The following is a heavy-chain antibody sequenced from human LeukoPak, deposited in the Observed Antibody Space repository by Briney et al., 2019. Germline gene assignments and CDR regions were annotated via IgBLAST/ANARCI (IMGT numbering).Heavy chain of an antibody. V-gene: IGHV3-30*02. CDR3: AKDRSGSYSQGLDY. CDR2: IRYDGTNK. J-gene: IGHJ4*02. CDR1: GFIFSSYG. Sequence: GGSLRLSCAASGFIFSSYGMHWVRQAPGKGLEWVAFIRYDGTNKYYADSVKGRFAISRDNSKNTLYLQMNSLRAEDTAVYYCAKDRSGSYSQGLDYWGQGTLVTVSS. D-gene: IGHD1-26*01.